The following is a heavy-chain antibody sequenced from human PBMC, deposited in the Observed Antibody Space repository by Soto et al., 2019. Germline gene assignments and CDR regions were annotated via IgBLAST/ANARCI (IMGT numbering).Heavy chain of an antibody. Sequence: QVHLEQSGAEVKKPGSSVKVSCKAAGGTFSTYTLIWVRQAPGQGLEWMGRIIPMLTMTNSAQKFQGRVTLTADKSTSTAFMELTSLTSDDTAVYYCSIGSWSAETFDVWGQGTMVTVSS. J-gene: IGHJ3*01. V-gene: IGHV1-69*02. CDR1: GGTFSTYT. CDR2: IIPMLTMT. CDR3: SIGSWSAETFDV. D-gene: IGHD2-2*01.